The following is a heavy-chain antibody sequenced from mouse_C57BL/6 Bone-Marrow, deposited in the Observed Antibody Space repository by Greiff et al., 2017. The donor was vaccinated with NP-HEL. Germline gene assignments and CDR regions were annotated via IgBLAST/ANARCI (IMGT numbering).Heavy chain of an antibody. V-gene: IGHV5-16*01. Sequence: EVKLMESEGGLVQPGSSMKLSCTASGFTFSDYSMAWVRQVPEKGLEWVANINYDGSSTYYLDSLKSRFIISSDNAKNILYLQMSSLKSEDTATYYCAGEGGLRRRTYAMDYWGQGTSVTVSS. CDR2: INYDGSST. J-gene: IGHJ4*01. D-gene: IGHD2-4*01. CDR3: AGEGGLRRRTYAMDY. CDR1: GFTFSDYS.